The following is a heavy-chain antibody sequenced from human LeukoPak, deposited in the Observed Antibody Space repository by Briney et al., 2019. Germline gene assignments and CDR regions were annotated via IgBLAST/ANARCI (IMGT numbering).Heavy chain of an antibody. CDR3: ATSSSSWYSFDY. CDR2: IYSGGST. J-gene: IGHJ4*02. CDR1: GFTVSSNY. Sequence: GGSLRLSCAASGFTVSSNYMSWVRQGPGKGLKWVSVIYSGGSTYYADSVKGRFTVSRDNSKNTLCLQMNSLRAEDTAVYYCATSSSSWYSFDYWGQGTLVTVSS. V-gene: IGHV3-66*01. D-gene: IGHD6-13*01.